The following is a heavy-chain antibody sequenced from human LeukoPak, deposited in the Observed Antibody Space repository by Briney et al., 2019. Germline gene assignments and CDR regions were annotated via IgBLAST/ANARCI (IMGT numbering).Heavy chain of an antibody. CDR3: ARISPPSSNSSGYYAGDY. V-gene: IGHV4-34*01. Sequence: SETLSLTCAVYGGSFSGYYWSWIRQPPGKGLEWIGEINHSGSTNYNPSLKSRVTISVDTSKNQFSLKLSSVTAADTAVYYCARISPPSSNSSGYYAGDYWGQGTLVTVSS. D-gene: IGHD3-22*01. CDR1: GGSFSGYY. CDR2: INHSGST. J-gene: IGHJ4*02.